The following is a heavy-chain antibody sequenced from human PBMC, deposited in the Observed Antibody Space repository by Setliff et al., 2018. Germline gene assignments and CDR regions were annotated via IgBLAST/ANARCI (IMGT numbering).Heavy chain of an antibody. Sequence: SVKVSCKASGGTFNTYAINWVRQAPGQGLAWMGGIVPVFGTRNYAQKLQGRVTFSADDSANTAYMELTSLTSEDTAVYYCARNIGMGQRDYFDYWGKGTTVTVSS. J-gene: IGHJ4*03. CDR2: IVPVFGTR. CDR3: ARNIGMGQRDYFDY. V-gene: IGHV1-69*13. CDR1: GGTFNTYA. D-gene: IGHD5-18*01.